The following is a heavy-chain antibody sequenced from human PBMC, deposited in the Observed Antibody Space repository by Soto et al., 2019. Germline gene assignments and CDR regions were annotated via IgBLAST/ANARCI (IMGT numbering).Heavy chain of an antibody. CDR1: GGSISSSSYY. V-gene: IGHV4-39*01. CDR3: SRQAVPGGQPSSFDI. Sequence: QLQLQESGPGLVKPSETLSLTCTVSGGSISSSSYYWGWIRQHPAKGLEWIGSIYYSGSTYYNPSLRSLVTRYVGTSKNQFSLRLSSVPAADTAVYYCSRQAVPGGQPSSFDIWGKGTMVTVSS. CDR2: IYYSGST. D-gene: IGHD6-13*01. J-gene: IGHJ3*02.